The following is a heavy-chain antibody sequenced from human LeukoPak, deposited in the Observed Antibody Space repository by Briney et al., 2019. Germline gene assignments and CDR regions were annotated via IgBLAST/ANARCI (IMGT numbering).Heavy chain of an antibody. V-gene: IGHV3-21*01. J-gene: IGHJ6*03. Sequence: GGSLRLSCAASGFTFSSDAMSWVRQAPGKGLEWISSITSSSSYTFYADSVKGRFTISRDNAKNSLYLQMNSLRAEDTAVYYCARDEALVIHIHYYMDVWGKGTTVTVSS. D-gene: IGHD2-21*01. CDR3: ARDEALVIHIHYYMDV. CDR1: GFTFSSDA. CDR2: ITSSSSYT.